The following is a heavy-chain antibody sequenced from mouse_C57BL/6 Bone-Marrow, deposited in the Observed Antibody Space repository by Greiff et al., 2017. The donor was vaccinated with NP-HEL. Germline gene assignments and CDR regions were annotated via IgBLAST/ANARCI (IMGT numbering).Heavy chain of an antibody. Sequence: EVHLVESGGGLVKPGGSLKLSCAASGFTFSSYAMSWVRQTPEKRLEWVATISDGGSYTYYPDNVKGRFTISRYNAKNNLYLQMSHLKSEDTAMYYCARDIDDGYLDYWGQGTTLTVSS. CDR1: GFTFSSYA. J-gene: IGHJ2*01. V-gene: IGHV5-4*01. CDR3: ARDIDDGYLDY. D-gene: IGHD2-3*01. CDR2: ISDGGSYT.